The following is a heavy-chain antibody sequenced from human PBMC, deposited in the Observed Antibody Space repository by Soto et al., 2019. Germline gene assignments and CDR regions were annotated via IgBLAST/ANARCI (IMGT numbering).Heavy chain of an antibody. CDR2: MFYSGSA. V-gene: IGHV4-31*03. D-gene: IGHD5-12*01. Sequence: LALTCTVSGASISSGRSYWSWIRQHPGKGLEWIGYMFYSGSAYYHPSLKSRVNISADTSKNQFSLRLTSVTPADTAVYYCARDNGYGHFDSWGQGTLVTVSS. J-gene: IGHJ4*02. CDR1: GASISSGRSY. CDR3: ARDNGYGHFDS.